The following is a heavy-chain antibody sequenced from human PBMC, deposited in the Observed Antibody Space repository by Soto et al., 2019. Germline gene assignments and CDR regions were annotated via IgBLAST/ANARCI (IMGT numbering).Heavy chain of an antibody. J-gene: IGHJ4*02. CDR3: AIPSIAARRAFDY. D-gene: IGHD6-6*01. Sequence: ASVKVSCKASGYTFTSYDINWVRQATGQGLEWMGWMNPNSGNTGYAQKFQGRVTMTRNTSISTAYMELSSLRSEDTAVYYCAIPSIAARRAFDYWGQGTLVTFSS. V-gene: IGHV1-8*01. CDR2: MNPNSGNT. CDR1: GYTFTSYD.